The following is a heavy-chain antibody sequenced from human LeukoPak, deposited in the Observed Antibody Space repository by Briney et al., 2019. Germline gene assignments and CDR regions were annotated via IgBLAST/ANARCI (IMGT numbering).Heavy chain of an antibody. Sequence: GGSLRLSCTASGFTFGDYAMTRVRQAPGKGLEWVSFIRSKAYGGTIEYAASVKGRFTISRDDSKTIAYLQMNSLKTEDTAVYYCARGPSGLWRYNGMDVWGQGTTVTVSS. V-gene: IGHV3-49*04. CDR3: ARGPSGLWRYNGMDV. D-gene: IGHD2-21*01. CDR2: IRSKAYGGTI. CDR1: GFTFGDYA. J-gene: IGHJ6*02.